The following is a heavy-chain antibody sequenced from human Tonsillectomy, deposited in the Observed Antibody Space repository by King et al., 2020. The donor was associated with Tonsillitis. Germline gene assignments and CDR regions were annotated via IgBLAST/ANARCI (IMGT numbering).Heavy chain of an antibody. D-gene: IGHD6-13*01. CDR1: GFTFSSFA. CDR3: AKGFSGVYRAFDF. CDR2: ISGSGDST. Sequence: DVQLVESGGGLVQPGGSLRLSCAASGFTFSSFAMNWVRQAPGKGLEWVSAISGSGDSTYFADSVKGRFTISRDDSKNTLYLVMNSLRAEDTAVYYCAKGFSGVYRAFDFWVKGQWSPSLQ. V-gene: IGHV3-23*04. J-gene: IGHJ3*01.